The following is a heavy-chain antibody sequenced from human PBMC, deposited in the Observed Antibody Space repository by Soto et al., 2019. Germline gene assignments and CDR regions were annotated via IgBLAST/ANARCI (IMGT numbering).Heavy chain of an antibody. CDR2: IIPILGIA. CDR3: ARDLPTVYGMDV. V-gene: IGHV1-69*08. CDR1: GGTFSSYT. Sequence: QVQLVQSGAEVKKPGSSVKVSCKASGGTFSSYTISWVRQAPGQGLEWMGRIIPILGIANYAQKFQGRVTIXAXTSTSTADMELSSLRSEDTAVYYCARDLPTVYGMDVWGQGTTVTVSS. J-gene: IGHJ6*02. D-gene: IGHD4-17*01.